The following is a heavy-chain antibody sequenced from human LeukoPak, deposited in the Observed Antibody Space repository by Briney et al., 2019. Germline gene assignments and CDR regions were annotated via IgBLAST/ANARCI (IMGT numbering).Heavy chain of an antibody. Sequence: GGTLRLSCAASGFTFDDYGMSWVRQAPAKGLEWVSGINWNGGSTGYADSVKGRFTISRDNAKNSLYLQMNRLRAEGTALYYCARDFHDSSGYYTYFFDYWGQGTLVTVSS. CDR2: INWNGGST. CDR3: ARDFHDSSGYYTYFFDY. D-gene: IGHD3-22*01. V-gene: IGHV3-20*04. CDR1: GFTFDDYG. J-gene: IGHJ4*02.